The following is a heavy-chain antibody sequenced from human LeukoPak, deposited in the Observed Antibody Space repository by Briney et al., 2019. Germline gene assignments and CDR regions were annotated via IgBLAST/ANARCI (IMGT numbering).Heavy chain of an antibody. J-gene: IGHJ5*02. Sequence: GGSLRLSCAASGFTFSSYAMSWVRQAPGKGLEWVSAVSGSGGSTYYADSVKGRFTISRDNSKNTLYLQMNSLRAEDTAVYYCAKDPGVMGTTRFDPWGKGTLVTVSS. CDR3: AKDPGVMGTTRFDP. CDR2: VSGSGGST. D-gene: IGHD2/OR15-2a*01. V-gene: IGHV3-23*01. CDR1: GFTFSSYA.